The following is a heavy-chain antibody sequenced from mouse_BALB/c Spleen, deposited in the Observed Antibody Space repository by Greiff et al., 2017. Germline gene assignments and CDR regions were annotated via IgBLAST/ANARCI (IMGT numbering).Heavy chain of an antibody. CDR2: ISSGSSTI. J-gene: IGHJ3*01. CDR1: GFTFSSFG. Sequence: EVMLVESGGGLVQPGGSRKLSCAASGFTFSSFGMHWVRQAPEKGLEWVAYISSGSSTIYYADTVKGRFTISRDNPKNTLFLQMTSLRSEDTAMYYCARWDGYDGFAYWGQGTLVTVSA. CDR3: ARWDGYDGFAY. D-gene: IGHD2-2*01. V-gene: IGHV5-17*02.